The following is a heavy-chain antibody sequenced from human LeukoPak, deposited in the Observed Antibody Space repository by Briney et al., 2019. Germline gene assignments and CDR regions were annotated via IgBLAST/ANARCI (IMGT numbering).Heavy chain of an antibody. J-gene: IGHJ3*02. CDR2: IWYDGSNK. CDR1: GFTFSSYG. CDR3: ARGRWGEAFDI. V-gene: IGHV3-33*01. D-gene: IGHD4-23*01. Sequence: PGGSLRLSCAASGFTFSSYGMHWVRQAPGKGLEWVAVIWYDGSNKYYADSVKGRFTISRDNSKNTLYLQMNSLGADDTAVYYCARGRWGEAFDIWGQGTMVTVSS.